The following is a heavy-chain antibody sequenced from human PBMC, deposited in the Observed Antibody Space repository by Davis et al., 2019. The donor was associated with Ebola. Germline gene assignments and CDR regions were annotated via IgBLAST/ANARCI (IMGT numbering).Heavy chain of an antibody. CDR3: AAVGSSGYYSFDY. V-gene: IGHV1-69*05. J-gene: IGHJ4*02. CDR2: IIPIYGTA. CDR1: GGTFSTNA. Sequence: AASVKVSCKASGGTFSTNAINWVRQAPGQGLEWMGGIIPIYGTANYAQKFQERVTITRDMSTRTAYMELSSLRSEDTAVYYCAAVGSSGYYSFDYWGQGTLVTVSS. D-gene: IGHD3-22*01.